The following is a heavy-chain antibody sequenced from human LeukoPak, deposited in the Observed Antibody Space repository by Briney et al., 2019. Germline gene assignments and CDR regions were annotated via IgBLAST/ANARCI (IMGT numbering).Heavy chain of an antibody. CDR2: MNPNSGNT. J-gene: IGHJ4*02. V-gene: IGHV1-8*01. D-gene: IGHD3-10*01. CDR1: GYTFTSYD. CDR3: ARKFLGSRGYYFDY. Sequence: ASVKVSCKASGYTFTSYDINWVRQATGQGLEWMGWMNPNSGNTGYAQKFQGRVNMTRNTSISTAYMELSSLRSEGTAVYYCARKFLGSRGYYFDYWGQGTLVTVSS.